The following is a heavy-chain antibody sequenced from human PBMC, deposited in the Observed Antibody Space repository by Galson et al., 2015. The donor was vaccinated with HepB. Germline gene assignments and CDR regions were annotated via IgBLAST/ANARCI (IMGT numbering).Heavy chain of an antibody. V-gene: IGHV3-15*01. Sequence: SLRLSCAASGFTFSNAWMSWVRQAPGKGLEWVGRIKSKTDGGTTDYAAPVKGRFTISRDDSKNTLYLQMNSLKAEDTAVYYCTTDNYYDSSGYYNLDYWGQGTLVTVS. J-gene: IGHJ4*02. CDR3: TTDNYYDSSGYYNLDY. CDR1: GFTFSNAW. CDR2: IKSKTDGGTT. D-gene: IGHD3-22*01.